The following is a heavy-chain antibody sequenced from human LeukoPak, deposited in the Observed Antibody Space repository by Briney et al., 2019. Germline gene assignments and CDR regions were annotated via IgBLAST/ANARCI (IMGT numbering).Heavy chain of an antibody. V-gene: IGHV4-59*11. CDR1: GDSISMHY. J-gene: IGHJ6*03. CDR3: ARGRVSSSSWSSTYYYYFYMDV. D-gene: IGHD6-13*01. Sequence: SETLSLTCSVSGDSISMHYWSWIRQPPGKGLEWIGYIDHTGSTNYNPSFNSRVTISRDTSKNHFSLELSSVTAADTAVYFCARGRVSSSSWSSTYYYYFYMDVWGKGTTVTVSS. CDR2: IDHTGST.